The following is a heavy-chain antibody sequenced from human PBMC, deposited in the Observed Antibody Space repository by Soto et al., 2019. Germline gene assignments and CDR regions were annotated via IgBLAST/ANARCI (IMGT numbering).Heavy chain of an antibody. Sequence: GASVKVSCKASGYTFTSYGISWVRQAPGQGLEWMGWISAYNGNTNYAQKLQGRVTMTTDTSTSTAYMELRSLRSDDTAVYYCARRTKYCSSTSCDAIEAYYYYGMDGWGQGTKVTVSS. CDR3: ARRTKYCSSTSCDAIEAYYYYGMDG. CDR1: GYTFTSYG. J-gene: IGHJ6*02. V-gene: IGHV1-18*04. D-gene: IGHD2-2*01. CDR2: ISAYNGNT.